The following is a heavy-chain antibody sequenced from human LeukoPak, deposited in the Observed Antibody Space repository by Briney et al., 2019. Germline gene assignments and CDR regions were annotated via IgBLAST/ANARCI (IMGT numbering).Heavy chain of an antibody. V-gene: IGHV4-38-2*01. Sequence: SETLSLTCAVSGYSISSGYYWGWIRQPPGKGLEWIGSMYHSGSTYYNPSLKSRVTISVDTSKNQFSLKLSSVTAADTAVYYCARSTTVRNRWVDPWGQGTLVTVSS. CDR2: MYHSGST. CDR1: GYSISSGYY. CDR3: ARSTTVRNRWVDP. J-gene: IGHJ5*02. D-gene: IGHD2-2*01.